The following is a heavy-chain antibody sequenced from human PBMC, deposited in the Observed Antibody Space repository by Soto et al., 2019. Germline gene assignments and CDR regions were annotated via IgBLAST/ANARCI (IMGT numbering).Heavy chain of an antibody. D-gene: IGHD2-2*01. Sequence: QVQLVQSGAEVKKPGSSVKVSCKASGGTFSSYTISWVRQAPGQGLEWMGRIIPILGIANYAQKFQGRVTITVDKPTSTAYMELSSLRSEDTAVYYCARGVGSGRSDIVVVPAAGVNHLLDYWGQGTLVTVSS. V-gene: IGHV1-69*02. J-gene: IGHJ4*02. CDR3: ARGVGSGRSDIVVVPAAGVNHLLDY. CDR2: IIPILGIA. CDR1: GGTFSSYT.